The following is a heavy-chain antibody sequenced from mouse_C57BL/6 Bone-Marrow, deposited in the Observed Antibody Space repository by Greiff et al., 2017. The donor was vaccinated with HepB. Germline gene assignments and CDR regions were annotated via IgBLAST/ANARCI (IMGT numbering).Heavy chain of an antibody. CDR3: TPNVGVFFDY. Sequence: VQLQQSGAELVRPGASVKLSCTASGFNIKDDYMHWVKQRPEQGLEWIGWIDPENGDTEYASKFQGKATITADTSSNTAYLQLSSLTSEDTAVYYCTPNVGVFFDYWGQGTTLTVSS. V-gene: IGHV14-4*01. CDR2: IDPENGDT. J-gene: IGHJ2*01. CDR1: GFNIKDDY.